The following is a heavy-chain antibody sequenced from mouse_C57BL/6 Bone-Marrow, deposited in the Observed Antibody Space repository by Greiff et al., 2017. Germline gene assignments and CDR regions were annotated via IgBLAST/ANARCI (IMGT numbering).Heavy chain of an antibody. D-gene: IGHD2-4*01. CDR2: IHPNSGST. CDR1: GYTFTSYW. Sequence: QVQLQQPGAELVKPGASVKLSCKASGYTFTSYWMHWVKQRPGQGLEWIGMIHPNSGSTNYNEKFKSKATLTVDKSSSTAYMQLSSLTSDDSAVYYCASYDYDGGFAYWGQGTLVTVSA. V-gene: IGHV1-64*01. CDR3: ASYDYDGGFAY. J-gene: IGHJ3*01.